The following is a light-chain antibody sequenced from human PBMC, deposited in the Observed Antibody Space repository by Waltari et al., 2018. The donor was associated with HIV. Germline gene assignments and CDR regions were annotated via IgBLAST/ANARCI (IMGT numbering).Light chain of an antibody. CDR2: VTS. Sequence: EILMTQSPATLSVSPGERATLSCRASQSVNSNLAWYQQKPAQTPRLLIYVTSTRATDIPARFSGSGSGTEFTLTISSLQSEDFAVYYCHHYNNWRETFGQGTKVEIK. CDR3: HHYNNWRET. V-gene: IGKV3-15*01. CDR1: QSVNSN. J-gene: IGKJ1*01.